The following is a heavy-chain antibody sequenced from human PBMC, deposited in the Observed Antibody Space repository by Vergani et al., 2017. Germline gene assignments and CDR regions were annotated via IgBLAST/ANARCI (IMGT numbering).Heavy chain of an antibody. Sequence: QVQLQESGPGLVKPSETLSLTCAVSGYSISSGYYWGWIRQPPGKGLEWIGSIYHSGSTYYNPSLKSRVTISVDTSKNQFSLKLSSVTAADTAVYYCARTSGWYSNGMDVWGQGTTVTVSS. CDR2: IYHSGST. V-gene: IGHV4-38-2*01. CDR3: ARTSGWYSNGMDV. J-gene: IGHJ6*02. CDR1: GYSISSGYY. D-gene: IGHD6-19*01.